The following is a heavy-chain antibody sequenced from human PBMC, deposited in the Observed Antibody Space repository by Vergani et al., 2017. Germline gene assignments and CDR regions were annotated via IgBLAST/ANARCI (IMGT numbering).Heavy chain of an antibody. J-gene: IGHJ4*02. Sequence: QVQLRESGPGLVKPSETLSLTCTVSGGSISSYYWSWIRQPPGKGLEWIGYIYYSGSTNYNPSLKSRVTISVDTSKNQFSLKLSSVTAADTAVYYCARSIAVAGPFDYWGQGTLVTVSS. CDR3: ARSIAVAGPFDY. CDR2: IYYSGST. D-gene: IGHD6-19*01. V-gene: IGHV4-59*01. CDR1: GGSISSYY.